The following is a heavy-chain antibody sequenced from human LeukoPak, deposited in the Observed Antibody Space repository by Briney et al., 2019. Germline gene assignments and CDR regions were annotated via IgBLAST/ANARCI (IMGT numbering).Heavy chain of an antibody. CDR3: ARAMNRSGDYLGFDP. J-gene: IGHJ5*02. V-gene: IGHV4-38-2*02. Sequence: SEPLSLTCTVSGYSISSGYYWGWIRQPPGKGLECIGTMYHSGSTFYNPSLKSRVTISVDTSKNQFSLKPTSITAADTAVYYCARAMNRSGDYLGFDPWGLGIVVTVSS. D-gene: IGHD3-3*01. CDR2: MYHSGST. CDR1: GYSISSGYY.